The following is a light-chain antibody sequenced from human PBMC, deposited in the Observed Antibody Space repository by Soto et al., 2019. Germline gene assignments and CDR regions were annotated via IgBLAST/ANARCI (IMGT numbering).Light chain of an antibody. CDR3: QQTYTFPWT. J-gene: IGKJ1*01. CDR2: AAS. V-gene: IGKV1-8*01. CDR1: QGISSY. Sequence: AIRMTQSPSSLSASTGDRVTITCRASQGISSYLAWYQQKPGKAPKLLIYAASTLQSGVPSRFSGSGSGTDFTLTISCLQSEDSATYYCQQTYTFPWTFGQGTRVDIK.